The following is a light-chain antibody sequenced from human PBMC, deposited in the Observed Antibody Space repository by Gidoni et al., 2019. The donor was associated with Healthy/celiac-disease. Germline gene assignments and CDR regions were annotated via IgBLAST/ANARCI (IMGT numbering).Light chain of an antibody. CDR3: QQRSNWLT. CDR2: DAS. Sequence: DILLTQSPATLSLSPWDRAPRTCSASQSVSSYLDWYKLKPGQAPRLLIYDASNRATGIPARFSGSGSGTDLTLTISSLEPEDVAVYYWQQRSNWLTFGGGTKVEIK. CDR1: QSVSSY. V-gene: IGKV3-11*01. J-gene: IGKJ4*01.